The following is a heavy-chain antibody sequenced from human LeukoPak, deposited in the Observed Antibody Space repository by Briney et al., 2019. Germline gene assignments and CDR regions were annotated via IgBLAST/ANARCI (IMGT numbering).Heavy chain of an antibody. J-gene: IGHJ6*04. CDR3: AELGITMIGGV. CDR1: GFTFSNAW. Sequence: GGSLRLSCAASGFTFSNAWMSWVRQAPGKGLEWVSYISSSGSTIYYADSVKGRFTISRDNAKNSLYLQMNSLRAEDTAVYYCAELGITMIGGVWGKGTTVTISS. CDR2: ISSSGSTI. V-gene: IGHV3-11*04. D-gene: IGHD3-10*02.